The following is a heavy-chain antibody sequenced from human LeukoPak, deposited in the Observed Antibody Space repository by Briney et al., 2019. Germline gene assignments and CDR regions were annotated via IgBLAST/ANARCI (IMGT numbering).Heavy chain of an antibody. J-gene: IGHJ4*02. CDR2: IWYGGSNK. CDR3: ARDRVDSSGWYDPPDY. D-gene: IGHD6-19*01. V-gene: IGHV3-33*01. Sequence: PGGSLRLSCAASGFTFSSYGMHWVRQAPGKGLEWVAVIWYGGSNKYYADSVKGRFTISRDNSKNTLYLQMNSLRAEDTAVYYCARDRVDSSGWYDPPDYWGQGTLVTVSS. CDR1: GFTFSSYG.